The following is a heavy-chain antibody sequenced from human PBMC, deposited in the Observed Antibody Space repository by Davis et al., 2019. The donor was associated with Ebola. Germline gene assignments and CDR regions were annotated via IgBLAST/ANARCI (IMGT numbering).Heavy chain of an antibody. CDR3: ASLEDTYGDFTRGAFDI. J-gene: IGHJ3*02. CDR1: GGSISNYY. Sequence: MPSETLSLTCTVSGGSISNYYWSWIRQPPGKGLEWIGFIYYTGSTNYNPSLKSRVTISVDTSKNQFSLKLSSVTAADTAVYYCASLEDTYGDFTRGAFDIWSQGTMVTVSS. D-gene: IGHD4-17*01. V-gene: IGHV4-59*08. CDR2: IYYTGST.